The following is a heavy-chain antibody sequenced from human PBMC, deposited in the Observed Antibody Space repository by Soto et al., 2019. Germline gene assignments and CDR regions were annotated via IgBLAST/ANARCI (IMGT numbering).Heavy chain of an antibody. CDR1: GGSITDYY. CDR2: GYHSVST. J-gene: IGHJ2*01. D-gene: IGHD3-16*01. Sequence: PSETLSLTCTVSGGSITDYYWSWIRQPPGKALEWIGYGYHSVSTHYNPSLKTRVTISVDTSENQFSLRLSSVTAADTAVYYCARAFAGFGAYWYFDLWGRGTLVTVSS. CDR3: ARAFAGFGAYWYFDL. V-gene: IGHV4-59*01.